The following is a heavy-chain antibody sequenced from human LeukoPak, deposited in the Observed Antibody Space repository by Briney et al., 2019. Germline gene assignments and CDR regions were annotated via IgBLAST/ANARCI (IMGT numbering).Heavy chain of an antibody. Sequence: GESLRLSCAASGFTFSSYSMNWVRQAPGRGLEWVSYISSSSSTIYYADSVKGRFTISRDNAKNSLYLQMNSLRAEDTAVYYCARGADYAFDIWGQGTMVTVSS. CDR2: ISSSSSTI. CDR3: ARGADYAFDI. J-gene: IGHJ3*02. V-gene: IGHV3-48*01. CDR1: GFTFSSYS.